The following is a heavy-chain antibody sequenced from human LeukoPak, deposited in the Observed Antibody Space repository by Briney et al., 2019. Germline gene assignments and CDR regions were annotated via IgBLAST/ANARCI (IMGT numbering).Heavy chain of an antibody. J-gene: IGHJ4*02. CDR2: INPSGGST. Sequence: GASVKVSCKASGYTFTSYAMNWVRQAPGQGLEWMGKINPSGGSTSYAQKFQGRVTMTRDTSTSTVYMDLSGLTSEDTAVYYCARTMVGGGTNYWGQGTLVTVSS. D-gene: IGHD2-15*01. V-gene: IGHV1-46*01. CDR3: ARTMVGGGTNY. CDR1: GYTFTSYA.